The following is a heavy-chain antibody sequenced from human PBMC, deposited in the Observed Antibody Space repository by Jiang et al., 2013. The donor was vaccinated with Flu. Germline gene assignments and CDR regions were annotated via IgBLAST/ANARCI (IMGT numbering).Heavy chain of an antibody. CDR2: YGMMEIG. J-gene: IGHJ6*02. D-gene: IGHD3-10*01. Sequence: FSGYGMHWVRQXPGKGLDGWQLYGMMEIGNIMETPXRADSPISRDNSNNMLSLQMSRLRVEDTAVYYCARDGPYYGSGSQYYYYGMDVWGQGTAVTVSS. CDR3: ARDGPYYGSGSQYYYYGMDV. CDR1: FSGYG. V-gene: IGHV3-33*01.